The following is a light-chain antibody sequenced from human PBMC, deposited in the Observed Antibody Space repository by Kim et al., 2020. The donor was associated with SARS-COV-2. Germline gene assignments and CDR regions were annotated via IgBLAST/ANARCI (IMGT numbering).Light chain of an antibody. CDR1: NIGSKS. Sequence: SYELTQPPSVSVAPGKTARITCGGNNIGSKSVHWYQQKPGQAPVLVIYYDSDRPSGIPERFSGSNSGNTATLTISRAEAGDEADYYCQVWVSSSDHVFGT. CDR2: YDS. CDR3: QVWVSSSDHV. J-gene: IGLJ1*01. V-gene: IGLV3-21*04.